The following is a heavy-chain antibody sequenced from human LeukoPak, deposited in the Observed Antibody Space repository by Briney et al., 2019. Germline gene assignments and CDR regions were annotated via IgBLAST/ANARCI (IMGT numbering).Heavy chain of an antibody. V-gene: IGHV4-59*01. CDR1: GGSISSYH. J-gene: IGHJ4*02. CDR3: ARGKRRGYYLSHFDY. D-gene: IGHD3-3*01. Sequence: PSETLSLTCTVSGGSISSYHWSWIRQPPGKGLEWIGYIYYSGSTNYNPSLKSRVTISVDTSKNQFSLKLSSVTAADTAVYYCARGKRRGYYLSHFDYWGQGTLVTVSS. CDR2: IYYSGST.